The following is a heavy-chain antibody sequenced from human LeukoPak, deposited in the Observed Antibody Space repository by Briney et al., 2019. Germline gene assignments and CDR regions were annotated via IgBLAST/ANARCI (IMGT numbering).Heavy chain of an antibody. V-gene: IGHV6-1*01. CDR3: ARRLTQYDCFDP. CDR2: TYYRSTWYN. CDR1: GDSVSSNSVT. Sequence: SQTLSLTWAISGDSVSSNSVTWNWIRQSPSRGLEWLGRTYYRSTWYNDYAVSVRGRITVNPDTSKNQFSLHLNSVTPEDTAVYYCARRLTQYDCFDPWGQGILVTVSS. J-gene: IGHJ5*02. D-gene: IGHD2-2*01.